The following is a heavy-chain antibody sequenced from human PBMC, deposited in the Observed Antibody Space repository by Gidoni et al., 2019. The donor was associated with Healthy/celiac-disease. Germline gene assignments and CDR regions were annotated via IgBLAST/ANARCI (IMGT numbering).Heavy chain of an antibody. CDR1: GGSFSGYY. CDR3: ARGKRITMVRGVHKDSYYFDY. CDR2: INHSGST. J-gene: IGHJ4*02. D-gene: IGHD3-10*01. Sequence: QVQLQQWGAGLLKPSETLSLTCAVYGGSFSGYYWSWIRQPPGKGLEWIGEINHSGSTNYNPSLKSRVTISVDTSKNQFSLKLSSVTAADTAVYYCARGKRITMVRGVHKDSYYFDYWGQGTLVTVSS. V-gene: IGHV4-34*01.